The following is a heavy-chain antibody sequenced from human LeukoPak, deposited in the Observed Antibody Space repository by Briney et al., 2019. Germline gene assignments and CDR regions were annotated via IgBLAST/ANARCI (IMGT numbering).Heavy chain of an antibody. CDR3: ARDPVGLVPGITRY. D-gene: IGHD1-7*01. CDR2: VNQDGSEE. V-gene: IGHV3-7*01. J-gene: IGHJ4*02. Sequence: GGSPRLSCAVSGFTFSRYAMSWVRQAPGKGLEWVANVNQDGSEEYYVDSVKGRFTISRDNAKDSLYLHMNSLRAEDTGVYYCARDPVGLVPGITRYWGQGTLVTVSS. CDR1: GFTFSRYA.